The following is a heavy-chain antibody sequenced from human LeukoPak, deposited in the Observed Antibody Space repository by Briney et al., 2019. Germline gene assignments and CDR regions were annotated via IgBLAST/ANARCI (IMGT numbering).Heavy chain of an antibody. J-gene: IGHJ4*02. V-gene: IGHV3-23*01. Sequence: GGSLRLSCAASGFTFRSYAMSWVRQAPGRGREGVSSISGSGGSTYYADSVKRRFTISRDNSENTLYLQMNSLRAEDTAVYYCAKGSNYGDYSLHFDYWGQGTLVTVSS. CDR2: ISGSGGST. CDR3: AKGSNYGDYSLHFDY. D-gene: IGHD4-17*01. CDR1: GFTFRSYA.